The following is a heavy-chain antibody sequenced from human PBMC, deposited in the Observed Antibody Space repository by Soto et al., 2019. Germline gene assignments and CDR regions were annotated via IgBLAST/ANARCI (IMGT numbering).Heavy chain of an antibody. CDR3: GTGDAFAI. J-gene: IGHJ3*02. V-gene: IGHV3-15*01. Sequence: GGSLRLSCAASGLTFSNAWMSWVRQAPGKGLEWVGRIKSRKNGGTTDYAAAVKGRFTISRDDSKNTLYLEMNSLKIEDTAVYYCGTGDAFAIWAQGTMVTVSS. CDR1: GLTFSNAW. CDR2: IKSRKNGGTT. D-gene: IGHD1-1*01.